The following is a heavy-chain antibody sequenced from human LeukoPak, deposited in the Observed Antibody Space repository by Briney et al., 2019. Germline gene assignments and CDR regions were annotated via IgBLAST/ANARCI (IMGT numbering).Heavy chain of an antibody. CDR2: ISVYNGKK. D-gene: IGHD3-10*01. CDR3: ASARYGSGTYYFDY. CDR1: GYTSTEYG. V-gene: IGHV1-18*01. J-gene: IGHJ4*02. Sequence: ASVKLSCKISGYTSTEYGITWVRQAPGEGLEWMGWISVYNGKKNYAQKFQGRVTITTNTSTCTHYMELRSLRSDDTAVYYCASARYGSGTYYFDYWGQGTLVTVSS.